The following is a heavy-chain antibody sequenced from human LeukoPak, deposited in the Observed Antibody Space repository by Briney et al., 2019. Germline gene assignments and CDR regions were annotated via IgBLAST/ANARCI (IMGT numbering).Heavy chain of an antibody. V-gene: IGHV4-4*07. Sequence: SETLSLTCTVSGGSFSSYYWSWIRQPAGKGLEWIGRIYSSGKTNYNPSLKSRVTMSVDTSKNQFSLKLSSVTAADTAVYYCAGDRSGDTSGWYTSLDFWGQGTLVTVSS. D-gene: IGHD6-19*01. CDR2: IYSSGKT. CDR3: AGDRSGDTSGWYTSLDF. CDR1: GGSFSSYY. J-gene: IGHJ4*02.